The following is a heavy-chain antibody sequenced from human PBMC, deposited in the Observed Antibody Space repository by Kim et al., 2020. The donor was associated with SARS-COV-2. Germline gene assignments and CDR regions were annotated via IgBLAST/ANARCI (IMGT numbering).Heavy chain of an antibody. CDR1: GGSFSGYY. J-gene: IGHJ3*02. Sequence: SETLSLTCAVYGGSFSGYYWSWIRQPPGKGLEWIGEINHSGSTNYNPSLKSRLTISVDTSKNQFSLKLSSVTAADTAVYYCARPVVVDDDAFDIWGQGT. D-gene: IGHD3-22*01. V-gene: IGHV4-34*01. CDR3: ARPVVVDDDAFDI. CDR2: INHSGST.